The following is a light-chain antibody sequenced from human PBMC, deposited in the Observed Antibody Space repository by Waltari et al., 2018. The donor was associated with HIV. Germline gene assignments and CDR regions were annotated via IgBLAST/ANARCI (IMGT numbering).Light chain of an antibody. Sequence: QSLLTQPPSVSGAPGHNVTISCTGTSTNLGSGFDFHWYQCLPGIAPKLLIYGDPMRPSGVADRFSGSKTDTTASLAITGLQAEDDGEYVCQSFDTSLRGLRVFGGGTQLTVL. CDR3: QSFDTSLRGLRV. CDR1: STNLGSGFD. CDR2: GDP. J-gene: IGLJ3*02. V-gene: IGLV1-40*01.